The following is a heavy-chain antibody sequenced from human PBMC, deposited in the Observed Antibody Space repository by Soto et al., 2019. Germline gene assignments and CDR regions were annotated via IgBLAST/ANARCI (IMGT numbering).Heavy chain of an antibody. J-gene: IGHJ4*02. V-gene: IGHV1-18*01. CDR1: GYTFTSYG. CDR3: ARDGPYYDSSGYYSDY. Sequence: GASVKVSCKASGYTFTSYGISWVRQAPGQGLEWMGWISAYNGNTNYAQKLQGRVTMTTDTSTSTAYMELRSLRSDDTAVYYCARDGPYYDSSGYYSDYWGQGTLVTVSS. CDR2: ISAYNGNT. D-gene: IGHD3-22*01.